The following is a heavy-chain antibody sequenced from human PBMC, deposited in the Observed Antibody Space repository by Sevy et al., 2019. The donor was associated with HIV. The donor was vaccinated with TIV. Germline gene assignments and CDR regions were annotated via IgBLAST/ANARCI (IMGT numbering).Heavy chain of an antibody. CDR1: GVSVSSDTYY. CDR3: AREPYFFDKSGYYWDY. J-gene: IGHJ4*02. Sequence: SETLSLTCAVSGVSVSSDTYYWSWIRQPTGKGLEWIGYVYHTGSTNYSPSFKSRVTISVDTSKNQFSLRLFSVAAPDTAVYYCAREPYFFDKSGYYWDYWGQGALVTVSS. V-gene: IGHV4-61*01. CDR2: VYHTGST. D-gene: IGHD3-22*01.